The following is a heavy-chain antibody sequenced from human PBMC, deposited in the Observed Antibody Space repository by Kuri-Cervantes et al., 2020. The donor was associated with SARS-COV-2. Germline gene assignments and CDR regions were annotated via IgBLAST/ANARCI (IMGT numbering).Heavy chain of an antibody. CDR3: ARQGGGFLEWSYYFDY. J-gene: IGHJ4*02. CDR2: INHSGST. D-gene: IGHD3-3*01. V-gene: IGHV4-34*01. CDR1: GGSISSYY. Sequence: SETLSLTCTVSGGSISSYYWSWIRQPPGKGLEWIGEINHSGSTNYNPSLKSRVTISVDTSKNQFSLKLSSVTAADTAVYYCARQGGGFLEWSYYFDYWGQGTLVTVSS.